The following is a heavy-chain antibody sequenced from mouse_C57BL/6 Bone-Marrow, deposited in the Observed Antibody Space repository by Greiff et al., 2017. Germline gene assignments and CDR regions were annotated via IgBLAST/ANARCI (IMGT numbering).Heavy chain of an antibody. V-gene: IGHV1-42*01. J-gene: IGHJ2*01. CDR3: ARRDYYGSSYRD. CDR1: GYSFTGYY. D-gene: IGHD1-1*01. Sequence: LVESGPELVKPGASVKISCKASGYSFTGYYMNWVKQSPEKSLEWIGEINPSTGGTTYNQKFKAKATLTVDKSSSTAYMQLKSLTSEDSAVYYCARRDYYGSSYRDWGQGTTLTVSS. CDR2: INPSTGGT.